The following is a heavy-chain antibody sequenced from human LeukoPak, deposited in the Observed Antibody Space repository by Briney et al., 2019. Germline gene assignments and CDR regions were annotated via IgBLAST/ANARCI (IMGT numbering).Heavy chain of an antibody. CDR3: ARSRTVWGAFGI. V-gene: IGHV3-30*14. CDR1: GFTFSSYA. J-gene: IGHJ3*02. CDR2: ISYDGSNK. D-gene: IGHD4-17*01. Sequence: GRSLRLSCAASGFTFSSYAMHWVRQAPGKGLEWVAVISYDGSNKYYADSVKGRFTISRANAKNSLYLQMNSLRAGDTAVYYCARSRTVWGAFGIWGQGTMVTVSS.